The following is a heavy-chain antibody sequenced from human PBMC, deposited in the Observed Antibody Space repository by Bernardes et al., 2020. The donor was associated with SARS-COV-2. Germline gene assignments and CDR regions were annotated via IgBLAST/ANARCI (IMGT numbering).Heavy chain of an antibody. CDR1: GDPINNYY. Sequence: SEPLSLTCTVSGDPINNYYWGWVRQPPGKGLEWIGYIYYTGLTKYNPSLKSRVTISLDTSKNQFSLKLTSVTAADTAVYYCARDRGYSGYALYGGMDYWGQGTLVTVSS. CDR2: IYYTGLT. D-gene: IGHD5-12*01. J-gene: IGHJ4*02. CDR3: ARDRGYSGYALYGGMDY. V-gene: IGHV4-59*01.